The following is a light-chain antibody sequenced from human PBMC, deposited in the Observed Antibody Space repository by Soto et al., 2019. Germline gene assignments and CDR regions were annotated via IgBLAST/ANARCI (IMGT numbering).Light chain of an antibody. CDR3: QQYGSSLLT. V-gene: IGKV3-20*01. CDR2: NTS. J-gene: IGKJ4*01. CDR1: QSVSSSY. Sequence: EIVLTQSPGTLSLSPGERATLSCRASQSVSSSYLAWYQQKPGQAPRLLIYNTSSRATGIPDRFSGSGSGTDFTLTISRLELEDFAVYYCQQYGSSLLTFGGGTRWIS.